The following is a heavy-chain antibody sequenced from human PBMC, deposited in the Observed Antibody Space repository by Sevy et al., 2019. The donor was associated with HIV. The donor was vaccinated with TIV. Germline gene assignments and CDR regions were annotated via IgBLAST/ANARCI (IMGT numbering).Heavy chain of an antibody. Sequence: GGSLRLSCAASGFTFSSYWMSWVRQAPGKGLEWVANIKQDGSEKYYVDSVKGRFTISRDNAKNSLYLQMNSLRAEDTAVYYCARRDGIGSYYDSSGYYYFDYWGQGNLVTVSS. D-gene: IGHD3-22*01. J-gene: IGHJ4*02. CDR1: GFTFSSYW. CDR2: IKQDGSEK. CDR3: ARRDGIGSYYDSSGYYYFDY. V-gene: IGHV3-7*01.